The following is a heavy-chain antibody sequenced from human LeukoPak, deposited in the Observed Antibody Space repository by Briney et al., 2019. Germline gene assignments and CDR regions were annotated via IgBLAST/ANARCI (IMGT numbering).Heavy chain of an antibody. V-gene: IGHV1-69*05. D-gene: IGHD2-2*01. J-gene: IGHJ3*02. Sequence: SVKVSCKASGGTFSSYAISWVRQAPGQGLEWMGGIIPIFGTANYAQKFQGRVTITTDESTSTAYMELSSLRSEDTAVYYCARGPSCTSTSCYVIGALDIWGLGTTVTVSS. CDR1: GGTFSSYA. CDR2: IIPIFGTA. CDR3: ARGPSCTSTSCYVIGALDI.